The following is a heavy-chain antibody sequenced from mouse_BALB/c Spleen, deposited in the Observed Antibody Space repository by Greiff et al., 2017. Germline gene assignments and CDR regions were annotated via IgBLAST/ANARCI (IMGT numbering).Heavy chain of an antibody. CDR1: GFNIKDYY. D-gene: IGHD2-4*01. CDR2: IDPENGNT. J-gene: IGHJ2*01. Sequence: EVQRVESGAELVRPGALVKLSCKASGFNIKDYYMHWVKQRPEQGLEWIGWIDPENGNTIYDPKFQGKASITADTSSNTAYLQLSSLTSEDTAVYYCARSGDYDEGYFDYWGQGTTLTVSS. V-gene: IGHV14-1*02. CDR3: ARSGDYDEGYFDY.